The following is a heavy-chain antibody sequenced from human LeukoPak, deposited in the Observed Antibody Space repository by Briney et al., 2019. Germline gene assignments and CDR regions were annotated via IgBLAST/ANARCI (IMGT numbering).Heavy chain of an antibody. D-gene: IGHD3-22*01. CDR1: GFTLSDYY. V-gene: IGHV3-11*01. CDR2: ISSSGSTI. CDR3: ARAVNYYDSSGYLY. Sequence: PGGSLRLSCAASGFTLSDYYMSWIRQAPGKGLEWVSYISSSGSTIYYADSVKGRFTISRDNAENSLYLQMNSLRAEDTAVYYCARAVNYYDSSGYLYWGQGTLVAVSS. J-gene: IGHJ4*02.